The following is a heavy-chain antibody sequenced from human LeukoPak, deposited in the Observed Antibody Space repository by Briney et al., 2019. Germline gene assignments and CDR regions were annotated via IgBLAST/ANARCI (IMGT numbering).Heavy chain of an antibody. V-gene: IGHV1-18*01. CDR1: GYTFTSFG. CDR3: ARYSGSYKQDY. J-gene: IGHJ4*02. Sequence: ASVKVSCKASGYTFTSFGISWVRQAPGQGLEWMGWISAYNANTNFAQNLQGRVTMTTDTSTSTAYMELRSLRSDDTAVYYCARYSGSYKQDYWGQGTLVTVSS. D-gene: IGHD1-26*01. CDR2: ISAYNANT.